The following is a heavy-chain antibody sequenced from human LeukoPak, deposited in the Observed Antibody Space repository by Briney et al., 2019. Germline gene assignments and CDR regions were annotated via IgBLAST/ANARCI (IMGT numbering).Heavy chain of an antibody. V-gene: IGHV4-34*01. J-gene: IGHJ4*02. Sequence: PSETLSLTCAVYGGSFSGYYWSWIRQPPGKGLEWIGEINHSGSINYNPSLKSRVTISVDTSKNQFSLKLSSVTAADTAVYYCARTPYYYDTSVFAIFDYWGQGTLVTVSS. CDR1: GGSFSGYY. CDR2: INHSGSI. CDR3: ARTPYYYDTSVFAIFDY. D-gene: IGHD3-22*01.